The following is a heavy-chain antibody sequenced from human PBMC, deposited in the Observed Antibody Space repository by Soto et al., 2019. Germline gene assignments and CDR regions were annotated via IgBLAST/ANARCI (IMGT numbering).Heavy chain of an antibody. CDR2: IYPGNSDT. CDR1: GYSFTSHW. CDR3: ARHHGSPGSYFGMDV. J-gene: IGHJ6*02. Sequence: PGESLKISCKGSGYSFTSHWINWVRQMPGKGLEWMGIIYPGNSDTRYSPSFQGQVTISADKSISTAYLQWRSLKASDTAMYYCARHHGSPGSYFGMDVWGQGTTVTVSS. V-gene: IGHV5-51*01. D-gene: IGHD6-13*01.